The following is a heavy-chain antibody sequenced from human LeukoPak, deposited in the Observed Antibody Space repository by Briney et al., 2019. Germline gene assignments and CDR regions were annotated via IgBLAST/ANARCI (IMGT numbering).Heavy chain of an antibody. V-gene: IGHV3-64*01. Sequence: GGSLRLSCAASGFTFSSYAMHWVRQAPGKGLEYVSAISSNGGSTYYANSVKGRFTISRDNSKNTLYLQMGSLRAEDMAVYYCARTMVRGIMDVWGKGTTVTISS. CDR2: ISSNGGST. D-gene: IGHD3-10*01. CDR1: GFTFSSYA. CDR3: ARTMVRGIMDV. J-gene: IGHJ6*03.